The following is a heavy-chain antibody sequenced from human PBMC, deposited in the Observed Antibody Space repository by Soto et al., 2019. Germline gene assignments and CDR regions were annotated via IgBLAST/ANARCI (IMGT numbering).Heavy chain of an antibody. CDR1: GGSFSGYY. J-gene: IGHJ3*02. CDR3: ARVRLWRTGTRAAFDI. CDR2: INHSGST. V-gene: IGHV4-34*01. Sequence: SETLSLTCAVYGGSFSGYYWSWIRQPPGKGLEWIGEINHSGSTNYNPSLKSRVTISVDTSKNQFSLKLSSVTAADTAVYYCARVRLWRTGTRAAFDIWGQGTMVAVSS. D-gene: IGHD1-7*01.